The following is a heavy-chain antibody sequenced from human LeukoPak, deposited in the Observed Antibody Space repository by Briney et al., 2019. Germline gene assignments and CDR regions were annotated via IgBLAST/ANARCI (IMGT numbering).Heavy chain of an antibody. CDR2: ISYDGSNK. J-gene: IGHJ4*02. Sequence: GGSLRLSCAASGFTFSSYGMHWVRQAPGKGLEWVAVISYDGSNKYYADSVKGRFTISRDNSKNTLYLQMNSLRAEDTAVYYCTRAWYVEMAAYYWGQGTLVTVSS. CDR3: TRAWYVEMAAYY. CDR1: GFTFSSYG. D-gene: IGHD5-24*01. V-gene: IGHV3-30*03.